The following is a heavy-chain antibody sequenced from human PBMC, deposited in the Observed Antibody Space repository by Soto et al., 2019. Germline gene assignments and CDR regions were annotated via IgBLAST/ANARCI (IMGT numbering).Heavy chain of an antibody. V-gene: IGHV3-30*18. D-gene: IGHD6-19*01. CDR3: AKDFGAWSDS. J-gene: IGHJ5*02. Sequence: QVHLVESGGGVVQPGRSLTISCVGSGFAFSTYGMHWVRQAPAKGLEWVALISYDGTDKYYAESVKGRFSISRDNSKQALSLQMDCLRPEDTAVYYCAKDFGAWSDSWGQGTLVNVSS. CDR2: ISYDGTDK. CDR1: GFAFSTYG.